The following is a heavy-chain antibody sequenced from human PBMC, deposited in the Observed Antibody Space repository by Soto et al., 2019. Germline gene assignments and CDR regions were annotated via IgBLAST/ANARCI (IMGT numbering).Heavy chain of an antibody. CDR2: MNPNTGKS. D-gene: IGHD1-26*01. Sequence: QVQLMQSGAEVKKPGTSVKVSCKTSGYSFTDLNVNWVRQAPGQGLEWMGWMNPNTGKSGYTQKFQGRVTMTGNTSISKAYMEVSSLTSGDTAVYYGTRGTSSERWSTRFFDHWGQGTLVTVSS. J-gene: IGHJ4*02. V-gene: IGHV1-8*02. CDR3: TRGTSSERWSTRFFDH. CDR1: GYSFTDLN.